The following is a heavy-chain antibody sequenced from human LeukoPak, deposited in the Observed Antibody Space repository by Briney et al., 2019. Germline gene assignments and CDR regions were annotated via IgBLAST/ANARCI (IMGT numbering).Heavy chain of an antibody. CDR2: IYTSGST. J-gene: IGHJ6*02. Sequence: SETLSLTCTVSGGSISSYYWSWIRQPAGKGLEWIGRIYTSGSTNYNPSLKSRVTMSVDTSKNQFSLKLSYVTGADTDVYYCARDRRDDGAVAGRISYYGMDVWGQGTTVTVSS. CDR1: GGSISSYY. V-gene: IGHV4-4*07. D-gene: IGHD6-19*01. CDR3: ARDRRDDGAVAGRISYYGMDV.